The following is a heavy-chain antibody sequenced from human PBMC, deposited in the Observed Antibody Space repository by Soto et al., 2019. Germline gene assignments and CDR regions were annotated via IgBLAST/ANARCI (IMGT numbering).Heavy chain of an antibody. CDR1: GFTFSSYG. J-gene: IGHJ4*02. D-gene: IGHD3-10*01. CDR2: ISYDGSNK. V-gene: IGHV3-30*18. CDR3: AKDRTGWFGLTYFDY. Sequence: GGSLRLSCAASGFTFSSYGMHWVRQAPGKGLEWVAVISYDGSNKYYADSVKGRFTISRDNSKNTLYLQMNSLRAEDTAVYYCAKDRTGWFGLTYFDYWGQGTLVTVSS.